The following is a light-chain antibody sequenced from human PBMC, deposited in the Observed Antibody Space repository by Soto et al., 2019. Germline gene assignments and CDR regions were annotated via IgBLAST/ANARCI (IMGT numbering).Light chain of an antibody. V-gene: IGLV1-44*01. CDR2: SNN. J-gene: IGLJ1*01. CDR1: SSNIGSNT. Sequence: SVLTQPPSAYGTPGQRVTISCSGSSSNIGSNTVNWYQQLPGTAPKLLIYSNNQRPSGVPDRFSGSKSGTSASLAISGLQSEDEADYHCAAWDDSLNGYVFGTGTKVTVL. CDR3: AAWDDSLNGYV.